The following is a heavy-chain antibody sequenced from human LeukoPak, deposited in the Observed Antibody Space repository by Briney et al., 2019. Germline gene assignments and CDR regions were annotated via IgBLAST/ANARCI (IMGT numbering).Heavy chain of an antibody. Sequence: GGSLRLSCAASGFTFTSYWMHWVREAPGPGLVGVSRINRDGSSTSYADSVKGRFTISRDNAKNTLYLQMNSLRAEDTAVYYCARDPIAAAGTHFDYWGQGTLVTVSS. V-gene: IGHV3-74*01. CDR3: ARDPIAAAGTHFDY. D-gene: IGHD6-13*01. J-gene: IGHJ4*02. CDR2: INRDGSST. CDR1: GFTFTSYW.